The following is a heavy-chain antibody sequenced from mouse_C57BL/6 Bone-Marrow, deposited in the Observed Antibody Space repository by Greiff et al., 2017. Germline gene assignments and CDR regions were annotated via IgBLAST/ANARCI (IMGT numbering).Heavy chain of an antibody. J-gene: IGHJ4*01. D-gene: IGHD3-1*01. Sequence: EVKLQQSGAELVRPGASVKLSCTASGFNIKDDYMHWVKQRPEQGLEWIGWIDPENGDTEYASKFQGKATITADTSSNTAYLQLSSLTSEDTAVYYCTSQLYAMDYWGQGTSVTVSS. CDR2: IDPENGDT. CDR3: TSQLYAMDY. CDR1: GFNIKDDY. V-gene: IGHV14-4*01.